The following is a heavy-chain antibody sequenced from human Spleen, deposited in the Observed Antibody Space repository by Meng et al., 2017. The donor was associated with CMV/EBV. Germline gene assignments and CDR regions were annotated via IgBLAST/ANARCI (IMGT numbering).Heavy chain of an antibody. J-gene: IGHJ4*02. CDR2: IKDKTDGGTT. D-gene: IGHD3-16*01. CDR3: ATDITNYDFV. CDR1: GFSFNKAW. Sequence: CVASGFSFNKAWMSWVRQAPGKGLEWVGRIKDKTDGGTTDYPAPVRGRFTISRDDSKNMLYLQMNSLKAEDTAVYYCATDITNYDFVWGRGTLVTVSS. V-gene: IGHV3-15*01.